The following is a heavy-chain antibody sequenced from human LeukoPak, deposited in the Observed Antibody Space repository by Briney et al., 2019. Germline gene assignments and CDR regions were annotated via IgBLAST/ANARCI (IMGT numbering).Heavy chain of an antibody. J-gene: IGHJ3*02. CDR2: IKQDGSEK. D-gene: IGHD5-24*01. CDR1: GFTFSSYW. Sequence: GESLRLSCAASGFTFSSYWMSWVRQAPGKGLEWVANIKQDGSEKYYVDSVKGRFTISRDNAKNSLYLQMNSLRAEDTAVYYCARGDFRLEMSTSIAFDIWGQGTMVTVSS. V-gene: IGHV3-7*01. CDR3: ARGDFRLEMSTSIAFDI.